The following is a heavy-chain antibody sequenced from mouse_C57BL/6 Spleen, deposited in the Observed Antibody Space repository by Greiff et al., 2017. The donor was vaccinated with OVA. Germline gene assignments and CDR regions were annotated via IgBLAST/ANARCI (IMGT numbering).Heavy chain of an antibody. CDR3: AYYGSSSWYFDV. J-gene: IGHJ1*03. V-gene: IGHV1-82*01. CDR2: IYPGDGDT. D-gene: IGHD1-1*01. Sequence: QVQLKQSGPELVKPGASVKISCKASGYAFSSSWMNWVKQRPGKGLEWIGRIYPGDGDTNYNGKFKGKATLTADKSSSTAYMQLSSLTSEDSAVYFCAYYGSSSWYFDVWGTGTTVTVSS. CDR1: GYAFSSSW.